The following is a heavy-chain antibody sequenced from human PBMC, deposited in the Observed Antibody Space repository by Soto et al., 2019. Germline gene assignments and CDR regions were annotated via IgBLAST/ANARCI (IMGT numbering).Heavy chain of an antibody. Sequence: PGESMKISCNGAGYSFTSYRIGWVRQMPGKGLEWMGIIYPGDSDTRYSPSFQGQVIISADKSISTAYLRWSSLKASDTATYYCARRRSNYSPSDYGMDVWGQGTTVTVSS. D-gene: IGHD4-4*01. CDR3: ARRRSNYSPSDYGMDV. CDR2: IYPGDSDT. J-gene: IGHJ6*02. V-gene: IGHV5-51*01. CDR1: GYSFTSYR.